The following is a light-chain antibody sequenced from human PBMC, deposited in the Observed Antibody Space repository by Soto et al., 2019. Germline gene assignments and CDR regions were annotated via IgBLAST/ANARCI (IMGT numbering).Light chain of an antibody. J-gene: IGLJ1*01. CDR1: SSDVGGYNY. CDR2: EVS. Sequence: QSALTQPASVSGSPGQTITISCTGTSSDVGGYNYVSWYQHNPGKAPKLLTYEVSNRPSGVSDRFSGSKSDNMASLTISGLQAEDEADYYCSSYAGGYTFDVFGTGTKLTVL. CDR3: SSYAGGYTFDV. V-gene: IGLV2-14*01.